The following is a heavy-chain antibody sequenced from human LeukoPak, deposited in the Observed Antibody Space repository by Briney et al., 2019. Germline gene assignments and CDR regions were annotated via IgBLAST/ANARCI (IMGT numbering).Heavy chain of an antibody. CDR3: ARSCPIRYGSTSCSYYYYGMDV. CDR2: INHSGST. J-gene: IGHJ6*02. V-gene: IGHV4-34*01. D-gene: IGHD2-2*01. CDR1: GGSFSGYY. Sequence: PSETLSLTCAVYGGSFSGYYWSWIRQPPGKGLEWIGEINHSGSTNYNPSLKSRVTISVDTSKNQFSLKLSSVTAADTAVYYCARSCPIRYGSTSCSYYYYGMDVWGQGTTVNVSS.